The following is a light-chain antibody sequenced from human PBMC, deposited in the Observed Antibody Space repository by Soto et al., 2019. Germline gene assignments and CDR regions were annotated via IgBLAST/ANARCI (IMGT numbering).Light chain of an antibody. CDR2: AAS. Sequence: DIQMTQSPSSSSASIGDRVVITCRASQSLGTYLNCYQQKPGKAPDLLIYAASTLHSGVPSRFSGDGSGTEFTLTISSLQPDDFATYYCQQYNSYPWTFGQGTKVDI. CDR3: QQYNSYPWT. V-gene: IGKV1-9*01. CDR1: QSLGTY. J-gene: IGKJ1*01.